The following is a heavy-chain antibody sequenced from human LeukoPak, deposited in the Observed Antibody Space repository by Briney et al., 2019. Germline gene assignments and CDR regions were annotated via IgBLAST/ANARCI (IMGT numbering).Heavy chain of an antibody. Sequence: SETLSLTCTVSGVSISAYYWTWIRQPAGKGLEWIGRIYTSGITNYNPSLESRLTMSLDTSKNQISLRLSSVTAADTAVYYCARKDGDFWGQGTLVTVSS. V-gene: IGHV4-4*07. CDR1: GVSISAYY. J-gene: IGHJ4*02. CDR3: ARKDGDF. CDR2: IYTSGIT.